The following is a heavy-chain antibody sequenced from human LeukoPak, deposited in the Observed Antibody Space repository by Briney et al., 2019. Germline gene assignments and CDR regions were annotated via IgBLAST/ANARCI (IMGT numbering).Heavy chain of an antibody. D-gene: IGHD2-21*01. J-gene: IGHJ4*02. CDR2: ISSDGGGT. CDR1: GFIFSSYA. V-gene: IGHV3-64*02. Sequence: GGSLRLSRAASGFIFSSYALHWVRQCPGKGLEYVSGISSDGGGTYYADSVKGRFTISRDNSKNTLYLQMGSLRAEDMGVYYCARGVLAYCGGDCYSRLSALLPEDDYWGQGTLVTVSS. CDR3: ARGVLAYCGGDCYSRLSALLPEDDY.